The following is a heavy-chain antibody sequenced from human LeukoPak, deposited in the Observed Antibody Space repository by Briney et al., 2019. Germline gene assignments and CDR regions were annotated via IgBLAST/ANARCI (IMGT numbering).Heavy chain of an antibody. Sequence: SETLSLTCIVSYGSISSYYWSWIRQPPGKGLEWIGQIYYSGSTNYNPSLKSRVTISVDTSKNQFSLKLSSVTAADTAVYYCARLDIAAGWYFDYWGQGTLVTVSS. CDR3: ARLDIAAGWYFDY. V-gene: IGHV4-59*08. D-gene: IGHD6-25*01. J-gene: IGHJ4*02. CDR2: IYYSGST. CDR1: YGSISSYY.